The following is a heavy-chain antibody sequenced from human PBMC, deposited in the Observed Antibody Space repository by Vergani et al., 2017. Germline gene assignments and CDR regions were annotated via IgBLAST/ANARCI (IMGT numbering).Heavy chain of an antibody. CDR1: GAPISYWC. D-gene: IGHD3-16*01. CDR3: VGAQGGNVPHDKRGYFFYGMDV. V-gene: IGHV4-4*07. CDR2: LCPSGST. Sequence: QVQMQESGPGLVKTSETLSLTCSASGAPISYWCWSWLRQPAGKGLEWIGRLCPSGSTNYKPSLKSRVTMSIDTSKNQFSLNLTSVTAADTAMNYCVGAQGGNVPHDKRGYFFYGMDVWGQGTTVTVSS. J-gene: IGHJ6*02.